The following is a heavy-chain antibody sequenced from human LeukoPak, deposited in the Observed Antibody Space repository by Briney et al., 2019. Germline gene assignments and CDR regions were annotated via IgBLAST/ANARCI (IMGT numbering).Heavy chain of an antibody. J-gene: IGHJ4*02. Sequence: PGGSLRLSCSAFGFTFSRYAMHWVRQAPGKGLEYVSGINDNGGRTHYGDSVKGRFSISRDNSKNTLHLQMSTLRAEDTALYYCVKDVGGSYAFDYWGQGILVTVAS. V-gene: IGHV3-64D*09. CDR3: VKDVGGSYAFDY. CDR2: INDNGGRT. CDR1: GFTFSRYA. D-gene: IGHD1-26*01.